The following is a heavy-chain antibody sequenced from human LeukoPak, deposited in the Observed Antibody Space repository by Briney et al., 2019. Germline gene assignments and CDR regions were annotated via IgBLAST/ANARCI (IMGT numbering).Heavy chain of an antibody. J-gene: IGHJ4*02. CDR1: GFTVSSNY. CDR2: IYSGGST. CDR3: ARDDNNSADFDY. D-gene: IGHD1-1*01. V-gene: IGHV3-53*01. Sequence: GGSLRLSCAASGFTVSSNYMSWVRQAPGKGLEWVSVIYSGGSTYYADSVKGRFTISRDNAKNSLYLQMNSLRAEDTAVYYCARDDNNSADFDYWGQGTLVTVSS.